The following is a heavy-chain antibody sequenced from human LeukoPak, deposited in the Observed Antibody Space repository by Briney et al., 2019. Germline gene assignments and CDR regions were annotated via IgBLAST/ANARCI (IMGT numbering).Heavy chain of an antibody. Sequence: GGSLRLSCAASGFTFSSYSTNWVRQAPGKGLEWVSSISSSSSYIYYADSVKGRFSISRDNAKNSLYLQMNSLRAEDTAVYYCARPRAVAGGGYDYWGQGTLVTVSS. CDR3: ARPRAVAGGGYDY. D-gene: IGHD6-19*01. J-gene: IGHJ4*02. CDR2: ISSSSSYI. CDR1: GFTFSSYS. V-gene: IGHV3-21*01.